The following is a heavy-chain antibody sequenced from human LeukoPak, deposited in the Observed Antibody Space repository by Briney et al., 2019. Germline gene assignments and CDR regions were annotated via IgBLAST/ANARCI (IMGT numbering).Heavy chain of an antibody. J-gene: IGHJ6*02. Sequence: GGSLRLSCAASGFTFSSYAMSWVRQAPGKGLEWVSAISGSGGSTYYADSAKGRFTISRDNSKNTLYLQMNSLRAEDTAVYYCARYYDSSGYYYRLLGFYGMDVWGQGTTVTVSS. CDR2: ISGSGGST. CDR1: GFTFSSYA. D-gene: IGHD3-22*01. CDR3: ARYYDSSGYYYRLLGFYGMDV. V-gene: IGHV3-23*01.